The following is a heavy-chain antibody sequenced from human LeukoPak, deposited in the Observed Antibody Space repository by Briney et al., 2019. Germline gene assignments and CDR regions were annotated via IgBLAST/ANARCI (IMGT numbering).Heavy chain of an antibody. J-gene: IGHJ4*02. D-gene: IGHD6-19*01. V-gene: IGHV3-33*01. Sequence: PGRSLRLSCAASGFTFSSYGMHWVRQAPGKGLEWVAVIWYDGSNKYYADSVKGRFTISRDNSTNTLYLHMNGLRAEDTAVYYCARPYTRSSGWSENHFDYWGQGTLVTVSS. CDR2: IWYDGSNK. CDR1: GFTFSSYG. CDR3: ARPYTRSSGWSENHFDY.